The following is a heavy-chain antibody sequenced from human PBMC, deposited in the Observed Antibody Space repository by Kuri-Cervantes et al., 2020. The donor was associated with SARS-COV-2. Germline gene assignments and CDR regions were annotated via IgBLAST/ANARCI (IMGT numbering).Heavy chain of an antibody. CDR2: INYSGST. J-gene: IGHJ6*02. CDR3: ARLGATKGSYYSGVDA. CDR1: GGSFSGYY. D-gene: IGHD1-26*01. V-gene: IGHV4-34*01. Sequence: GSLRLSCAVYGGSFSGYYWSWIRQPPGKGLEWIGEINYSGSTNYNPSLKSRVTISVDTSKNQLSLRLSSVTAADTAVYYCARLGATKGSYYSGVDAWGQGTTVTVSS.